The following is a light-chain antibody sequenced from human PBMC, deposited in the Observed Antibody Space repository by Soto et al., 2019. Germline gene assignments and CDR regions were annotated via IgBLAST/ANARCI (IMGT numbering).Light chain of an antibody. CDR2: DNN. J-gene: IGLJ2*01. CDR1: SSNIGKNF. Sequence: QSVLTQPPSVSTAPGQRVTISCSGSSSNIGKNFVSWYQQLPGAAPKLLIYDNNRRPSGIPDRFSGSKSGTSATLGITGLQTGDEADYYCGTWDTSLSAVVLGGGTKLTVL. CDR3: GTWDTSLSAVV. V-gene: IGLV1-51*01.